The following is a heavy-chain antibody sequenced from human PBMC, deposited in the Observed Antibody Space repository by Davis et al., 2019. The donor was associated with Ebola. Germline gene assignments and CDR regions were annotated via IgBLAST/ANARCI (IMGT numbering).Heavy chain of an antibody. D-gene: IGHD3-22*01. CDR3: AKDRVTYYYDSSGYYSSGYFDL. V-gene: IGHV3-53*01. Sequence: GESLKISCAASGFTVSSNYMSWVRQAPGKGLEWVSVIYSGGSTYYADSVKGRFTISRDNSKNTLYLQMNSLRAEDTAVYYCAKDRVTYYYDSSGYYSSGYFDLWGRGTLVTVSS. CDR2: IYSGGST. J-gene: IGHJ2*01. CDR1: GFTVSSNY.